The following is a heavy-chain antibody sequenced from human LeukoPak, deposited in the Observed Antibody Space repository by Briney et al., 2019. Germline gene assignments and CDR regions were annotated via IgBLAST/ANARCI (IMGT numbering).Heavy chain of an antibody. J-gene: IGHJ5*02. CDR2: ISSTGSYI. Sequence: GWSLRLSCAASGFTFSNYSMNGVRQAPGKGLEGVSSISSTGSYINYKHSLKGRFTISRDNAKNQLYLQMNSLTAEDTAVYYCAKDRCSGCGCYSPNLWGQGTLVTVSS. CDR1: GFTFSNYS. D-gene: IGHD2-15*01. CDR3: AKDRCSGCGCYSPNL. V-gene: IGHV3-21*01.